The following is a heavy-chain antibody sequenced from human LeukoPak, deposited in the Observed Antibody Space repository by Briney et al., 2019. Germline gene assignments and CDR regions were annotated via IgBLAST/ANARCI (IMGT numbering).Heavy chain of an antibody. CDR2: VFYSGST. J-gene: IGHJ4*02. D-gene: IGHD3-22*01. V-gene: IGHV4-39*07. CDR3: TRGTTLIVVSTIDY. Sequence: SETLSLTCSVSGGSVNSVNYYWGWIRQSPGKGLEWTGSVFYSGSTYYSPSHESRVTISVDMSKNQFSLKMSSVTAADTAVYYCTRGTTLIVVSTIDYWGQGTLVTVSS. CDR1: GGSVNSVNYY.